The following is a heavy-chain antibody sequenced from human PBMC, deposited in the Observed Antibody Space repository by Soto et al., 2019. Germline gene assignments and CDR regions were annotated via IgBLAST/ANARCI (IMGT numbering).Heavy chain of an antibody. V-gene: IGHV3-15*01. CDR3: ASEEVFRGIIITPPY. Sequence: EVQLVESGGGSVEPGTSLRLSCAASGVTFTNAWMTWVRQAPGKGLEWVGRIKSQTDGETTDYATPVKGRFTISRDDSRNTLYLQMDSLKSEDTAIYYCASEEVFRGIIITPPYWGQGALVTVSS. CDR1: GVTFTNAW. J-gene: IGHJ4*02. CDR2: IKSQTDGETT. D-gene: IGHD3-10*01.